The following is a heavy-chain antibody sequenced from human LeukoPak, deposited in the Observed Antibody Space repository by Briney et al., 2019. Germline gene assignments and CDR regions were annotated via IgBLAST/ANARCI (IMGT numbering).Heavy chain of an antibody. CDR2: ISAYNGNT. CDR1: GYTFTSYG. Sequence: ASVKVSCKASGYTFTSYGISWVRQAPGQGLEWMGWISAYNGNTNYAQKLQGRVTMTTDTSTSTAYMELRSLRSDDTAVYYCARRRGYSSSSSVLSMLDYWGQGTLVTVSS. D-gene: IGHD6-6*01. J-gene: IGHJ4*02. V-gene: IGHV1-18*01. CDR3: ARRRGYSSSSSVLSMLDY.